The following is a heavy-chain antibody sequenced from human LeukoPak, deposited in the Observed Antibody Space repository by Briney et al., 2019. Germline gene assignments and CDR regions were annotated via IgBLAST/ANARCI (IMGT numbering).Heavy chain of an antibody. CDR1: EFTFSSYG. V-gene: IGHV3-33*01. CDR2: IWYDGSNK. D-gene: IGHD3/OR15-3a*01. J-gene: IGHJ4*02. CDR3: ARGDNDKSVSFGY. Sequence: GGSLRLSCAASEFTFSSYGMHWVRQAPGKGLEWVAVIWYDGSNKYYADSVKGRFTISRDNSKNTLYLQMNSLRAEDTAVYYCARGDNDKSVSFGYWGQGTLVTVSS.